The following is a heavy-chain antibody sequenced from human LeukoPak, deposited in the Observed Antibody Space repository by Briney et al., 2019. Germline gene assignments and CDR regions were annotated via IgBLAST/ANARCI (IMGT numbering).Heavy chain of an antibody. J-gene: IGHJ3*02. D-gene: IGHD2-2*01. CDR1: GYTFTSYA. Sequence: ASVKVSCKASGYTFTSYAMNWVRQAPGQGLEWMGWINTNTGNPTYAQGFTGRFVFSLDTSVSTAYLQISSLKAEDTALYYCARDNEDPSASSTAFDIWGQGTLVTVSS. CDR3: ARDNEDPSASSTAFDI. CDR2: INTNTGNP. V-gene: IGHV7-4-1*02.